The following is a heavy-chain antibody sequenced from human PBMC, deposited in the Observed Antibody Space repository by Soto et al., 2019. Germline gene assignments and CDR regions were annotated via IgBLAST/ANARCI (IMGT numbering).Heavy chain of an antibody. V-gene: IGHV1-69*06. Sequence: QVQLVQSGAEVKKPGSSVKVSCKASGGTFSSYAISWVRQAPGQGLEWMGGIIPIFGTANYAQKFQGRVTITADKSTSTAYKEVGSLRSEDTAVYYCGSLGGADYYFGMDVWGQGTTVTVSS. J-gene: IGHJ6*02. CDR3: GSLGGADYYFGMDV. CDR1: GGTFSSYA. CDR2: IIPIFGTA.